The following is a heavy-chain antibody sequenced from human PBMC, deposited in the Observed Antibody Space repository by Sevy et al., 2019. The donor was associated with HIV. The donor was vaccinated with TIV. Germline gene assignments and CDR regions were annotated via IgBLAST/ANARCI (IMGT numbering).Heavy chain of an antibody. J-gene: IGHJ4*02. Sequence: GGSLRLSCTASGFTFGDYAISWFRQAPGKGLEWVGFIRGNTYGGTTEYAASVKGRFTISREDSESVAYLQMNSLKTEETAVYYCTRENLHAYVWGSYRPFDYWGQGTLVTVSS. V-gene: IGHV3-49*03. CDR3: TRENLHAYVWGSYRPFDY. CDR1: GFTFGDYA. CDR2: IRGNTYGGTT. D-gene: IGHD3-16*02.